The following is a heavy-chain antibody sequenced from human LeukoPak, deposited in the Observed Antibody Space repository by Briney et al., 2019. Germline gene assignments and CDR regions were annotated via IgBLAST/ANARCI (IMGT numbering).Heavy chain of an antibody. CDR1: GGSISSYY. CDR3: VRAARISDSRYFDY. J-gene: IGHJ4*02. V-gene: IGHV4-59*12. CDR2: IYYSGST. Sequence: SETLSLTCTVSGGSISSYYWSWIRQPPGKGLEWIGYIYYSGSTNYNPSLKSRVTISVDTSKNQFSLKLSSVTPEDTAVYYCVRAARISDSRYFDYWGQGTLVTVSS. D-gene: IGHD3-3*02.